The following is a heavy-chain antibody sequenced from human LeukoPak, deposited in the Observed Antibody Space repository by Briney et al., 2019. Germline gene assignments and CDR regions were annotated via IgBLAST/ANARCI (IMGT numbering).Heavy chain of an antibody. CDR2: MNPNSGNT. CDR3: ARAPAYYDFWSGSNHYYYYYMDV. D-gene: IGHD3-3*01. V-gene: IGHV1-8*03. Sequence: GASVKVSCKASGYTFTSYDINWVRQATGQGLEWMGWMNPNSGNTGYAQKFQGRVTITRNTSISTAYMELSSLRSEDTAVYYCARAPAYYDFWSGSNHYYYYYMDVWGRGTTVTVSS. CDR1: GYTFTSYD. J-gene: IGHJ6*03.